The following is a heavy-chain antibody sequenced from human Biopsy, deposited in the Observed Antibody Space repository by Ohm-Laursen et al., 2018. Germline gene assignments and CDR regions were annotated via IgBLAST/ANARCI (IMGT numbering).Heavy chain of an antibody. D-gene: IGHD2-21*02. J-gene: IGHJ4*02. V-gene: IGHV3-11*01. Sequence: GSLRLSCAASGFIFSDYYMSWIRQAPGKGLEWVSNINSVGTIYYADSVRGRFTIFRDNAKHSLYLQMNSLRAEDTALYYCAKDLGQVTAAIGYWGQGTLVTVSS. CDR3: AKDLGQVTAAIGY. CDR1: GFIFSDYY. CDR2: INSVGTI.